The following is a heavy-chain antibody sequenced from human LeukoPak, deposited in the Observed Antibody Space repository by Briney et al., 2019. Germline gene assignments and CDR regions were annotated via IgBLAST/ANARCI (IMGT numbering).Heavy chain of an antibody. Sequence: GGSLRLSCAASGFTFSSYWMHWVRQAPGKGLEWVSAIGGSGGSTHYADSVKGRFTISRDNSKNTLYLQMNSLRAEDTAEYYCAKVSGSGYYYPIDYWGQGTLVTVSS. V-gene: IGHV3-23*01. CDR3: AKVSGSGYYYPIDY. CDR1: GFTFSSYW. CDR2: IGGSGGST. D-gene: IGHD3-22*01. J-gene: IGHJ4*02.